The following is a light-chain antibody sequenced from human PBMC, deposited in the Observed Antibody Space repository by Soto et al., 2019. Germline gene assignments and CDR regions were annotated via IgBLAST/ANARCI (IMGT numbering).Light chain of an antibody. CDR3: QQYNKWPLT. CDR1: QSVSSN. CDR2: GAS. V-gene: IGKV3-15*01. Sequence: ERVMTQSPAPLSVSPGERATLSCRASQSVSSNLAWYQQKPGQGPRLLIYGASTRATGIPARFSGSGSGTEFTLTISSLQSEDFAVYYCQQYNKWPLTFGQGTKV. J-gene: IGKJ1*01.